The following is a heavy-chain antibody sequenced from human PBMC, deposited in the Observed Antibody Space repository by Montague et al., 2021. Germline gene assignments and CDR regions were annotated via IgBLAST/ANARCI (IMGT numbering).Heavy chain of an antibody. V-gene: IGHV4-59*12. D-gene: IGHD3-16*01. CDR1: GGSISKFY. J-gene: IGHJ4*02. CDR2: IYNSGTT. Sequence: SETLSLTCTVTGGSISKFYRSWIRQSPEKGLEWIGYIYNSGTTNYNPSLKSRVTISADTSMNQFSLNLRSVTAADTAVYFCARRLGARAPFDYWGQGTLVTVSS. CDR3: ARRLGARAPFDY.